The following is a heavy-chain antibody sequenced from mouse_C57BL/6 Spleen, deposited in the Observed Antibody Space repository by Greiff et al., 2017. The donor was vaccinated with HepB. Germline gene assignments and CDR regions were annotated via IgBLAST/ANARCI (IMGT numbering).Heavy chain of an antibody. CDR3: ARLGYYGSSPYYFDD. J-gene: IGHJ2*01. CDR2: IYPGSGST. CDR1: GYTFTSYW. V-gene: IGHV1-55*01. Sequence: QVQLQQPGPELVKPGASVKMSCKASGYTFTSYWITWVKQRPGQGLEWIGDIYPGSGSTNYNEKFKSKATLTVDTSSSTAYMQLSSLTSEDSAVYYCARLGYYGSSPYYFDDWGQGSTLAVSS. D-gene: IGHD1-1*01.